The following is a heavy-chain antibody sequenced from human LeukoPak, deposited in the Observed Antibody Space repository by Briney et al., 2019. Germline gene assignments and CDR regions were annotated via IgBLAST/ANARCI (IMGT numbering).Heavy chain of an antibody. CDR3: AKVSLVADLFDY. CDR1: RFTFSSYG. J-gene: IGHJ4*02. Sequence: GGSLRLSCAASRFTFSSYGMNWVRQAPGKGLEWVAFIRYDGSIKYYADSVKGRFTISRDNSKNTVNLEMNSLRVEDTGVYYCAKVSLVADLFDYWGQGTLVTVSS. D-gene: IGHD2-15*01. V-gene: IGHV3-30*02. CDR2: IRYDGSIK.